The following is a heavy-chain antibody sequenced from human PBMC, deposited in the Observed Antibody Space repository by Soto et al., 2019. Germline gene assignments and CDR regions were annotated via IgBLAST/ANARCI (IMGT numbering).Heavy chain of an antibody. D-gene: IGHD4-17*01. J-gene: IGHJ3*01. CDR1: GFTFSSFF. V-gene: IGHV3-23*01. CDR2: IGANGGGT. Sequence: EVQLLEPGGGLVQPGGSLGLSCAASGFTFSSFFMSCVRQAPGKGLDWVSGIGANGGGTYYADSVKGRFIISRDNSKNTLYLQMNSLRAEDTAVYYCARDPNGDYLGAFDFWGQKTMVTVSS. CDR3: ARDPNGDYLGAFDF.